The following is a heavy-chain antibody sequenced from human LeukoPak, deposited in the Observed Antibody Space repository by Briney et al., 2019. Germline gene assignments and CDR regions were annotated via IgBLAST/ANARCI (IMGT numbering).Heavy chain of an antibody. CDR3: ARDRISS. V-gene: IGHV3-23*01. CDR1: GITLSNYG. Sequence: GGSLRLSCAVSGITLSNYGMTWVRQAPGKGLEWVAGISDSGGSTNYADSVKGRFTISRDNAKNSLYLQTNSLTAEDTAVYFCARDRISSWGKGTTVTVSS. CDR2: ISDSGGST. D-gene: IGHD3-10*01. J-gene: IGHJ6*04.